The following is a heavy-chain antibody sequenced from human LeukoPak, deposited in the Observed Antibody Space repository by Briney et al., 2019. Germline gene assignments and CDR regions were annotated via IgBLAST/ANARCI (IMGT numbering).Heavy chain of an antibody. D-gene: IGHD2-15*01. CDR3: AKYVVGGSSYYFDY. Sequence: GGSLRLSCAASGFTFSSEAMSWVRQAPGKGLEWVSTIRGSGGSTYYADSVKGGITISRDNSKNTLYLQMNSLRAEDTAVYYCAKYVVGGSSYYFDYWGQGTLVTVSS. CDR1: GFTFSSEA. V-gene: IGHV3-23*01. J-gene: IGHJ4*02. CDR2: IRGSGGST.